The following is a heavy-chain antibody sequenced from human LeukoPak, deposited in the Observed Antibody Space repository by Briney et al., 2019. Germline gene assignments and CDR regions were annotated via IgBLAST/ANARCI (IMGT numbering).Heavy chain of an antibody. D-gene: IGHD3-22*01. CDR1: GYSISSGYY. J-gene: IGHJ4*02. CDR3: ARVRSGGRYYDSSGYPNYYFDY. CDR2: IYHSGST. Sequence: SETLSLTCTVSGYSISSGYYWGGTRPPPGKGLEGIGSIYHSGSTYYNPSLKSRVTISVDTSKNQFSLKLSTVTAADTAVYYCARVRSGGRYYDSSGYPNYYFDYWGQGTLVTVSS. V-gene: IGHV4-38-2*02.